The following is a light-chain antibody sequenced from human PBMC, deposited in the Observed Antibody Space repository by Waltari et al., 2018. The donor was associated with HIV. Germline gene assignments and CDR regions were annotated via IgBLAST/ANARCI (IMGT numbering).Light chain of an antibody. Sequence: DIQLTQSPSFLSASVGDSVTITCRASQAISTYLAWYQQKPGKAPKLLIYIASTLQSGVPSRFSGIGSGTEFTLTISSLQPEDFATYHCQQLNSYPHTFGGGTKVEIK. CDR1: QAISTY. V-gene: IGKV1-9*01. J-gene: IGKJ4*01. CDR2: IAS. CDR3: QQLNSYPHT.